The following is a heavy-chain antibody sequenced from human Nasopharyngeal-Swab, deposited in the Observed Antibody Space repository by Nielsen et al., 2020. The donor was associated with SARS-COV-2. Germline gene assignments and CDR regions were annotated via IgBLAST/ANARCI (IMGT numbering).Heavy chain of an antibody. J-gene: IGHJ4*02. CDR1: GFTFSSYS. D-gene: IGHD6-6*01. V-gene: IGHV3-21*01. CDR2: ISSSSSYI. Sequence: GESLKISCAASGFTFSSYSMNWVRQAPGKGLEWVSSISSSSSYIYYADSVKGRFTISRDNAKNSLYLQMNSLRAEDTAVYYCARASGKRSSDFDYWGQGTLVTVSS. CDR3: ARASGKRSSDFDY.